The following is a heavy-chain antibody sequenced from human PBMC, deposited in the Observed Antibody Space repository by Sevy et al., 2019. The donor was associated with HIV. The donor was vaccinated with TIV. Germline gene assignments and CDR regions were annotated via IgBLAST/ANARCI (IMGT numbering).Heavy chain of an antibody. V-gene: IGHV4-39*01. CDR3: ATHIETWMQLWLGWFDP. J-gene: IGHJ5*02. CDR1: GGSLNSNRHY. Sequence: SETLSLNCSVSGGSLNSNRHYWGWIRQPPGKGLEWIGTIDYSGSTYYNPSLRSRVTMSIDTSRNQFSLKLTSVTAADTAIYYCATHIETWMQLWLGWFDPWGHGTLVTVSS. D-gene: IGHD5-18*01. CDR2: IDYSGST.